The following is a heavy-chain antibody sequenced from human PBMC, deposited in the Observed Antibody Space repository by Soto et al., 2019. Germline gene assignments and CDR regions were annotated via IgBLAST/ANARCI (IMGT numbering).Heavy chain of an antibody. CDR3: AILGGDTNPVIRYFDY. CDR1: GYTFTSYG. V-gene: IGHV1-18*01. Sequence: QVQLVQSGAEVKKPGASVKVSCKASGYTFTSYGISWVRQAPGQGLEWMGWISAYNGNTNYAQKLQGRVTMTTDTXTGXAYMEQRSLRSYATAVYYCAILGGDTNPVIRYFDYWGKGSLVTVSS. D-gene: IGHD1-26*01. CDR2: ISAYNGNT. J-gene: IGHJ4*02.